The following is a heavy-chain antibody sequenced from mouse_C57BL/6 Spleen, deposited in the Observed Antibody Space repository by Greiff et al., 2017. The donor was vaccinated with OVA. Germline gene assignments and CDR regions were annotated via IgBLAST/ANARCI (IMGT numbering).Heavy chain of an antibody. D-gene: IGHD1-1*01. Sequence: EVQVVESGGGLVKPGGSLKLSCAASGFTFSSYAMSWVRQTPEKRLEWVATISDGGSYTYYPDNVKGRFTISRDNAKNNLYLQMSHLKSEDTAMYYCARGGYGSSYAWFAYWGQGTLVTDSA. CDR3: ARGGYGSSYAWFAY. V-gene: IGHV5-4*01. J-gene: IGHJ3*01. CDR1: GFTFSSYA. CDR2: ISDGGSYT.